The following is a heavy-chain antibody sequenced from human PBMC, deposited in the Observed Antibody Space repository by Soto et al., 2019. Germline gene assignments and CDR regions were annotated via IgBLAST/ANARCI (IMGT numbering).Heavy chain of an antibody. Sequence: GASVKVSCKASGYTFTIYAMHWVRRAPGQRLEWMGWINAGNGNTKYSQKFQGRVTITRDTSASTAYMELSSLRSEDTAVYYCARDLLYSSGSLDYWGQGPLVTASS. CDR1: GYTFTIYA. J-gene: IGHJ4*02. CDR3: ARDLLYSSGSLDY. V-gene: IGHV1-3*01. CDR2: INAGNGNT. D-gene: IGHD6-19*01.